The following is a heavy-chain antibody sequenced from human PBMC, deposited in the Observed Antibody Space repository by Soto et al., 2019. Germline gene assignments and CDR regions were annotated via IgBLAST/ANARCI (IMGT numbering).Heavy chain of an antibody. CDR3: ARDVVAVAGKDNYFDY. J-gene: IGHJ4*02. D-gene: IGHD6-19*01. V-gene: IGHV1-18*01. Sequence: ASVKVSCKASGYTFTSYGISWVRQAPGQGLEWMGWISAYNGNTNYAQKLQGRVTMTTGTSTSTAYMELRSLRSDDTAVYYCARDVVAVAGKDNYFDYWGQGTPVTVSS. CDR2: ISAYNGNT. CDR1: GYTFTSYG.